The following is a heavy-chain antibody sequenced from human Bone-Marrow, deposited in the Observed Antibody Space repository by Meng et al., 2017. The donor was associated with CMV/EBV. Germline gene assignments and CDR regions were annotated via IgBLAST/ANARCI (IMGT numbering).Heavy chain of an antibody. J-gene: IGHJ4*02. D-gene: IGHD3-16*02. V-gene: IGHV4-59*01. CDR3: ARGRGSYRSFDY. CDR1: GVSISRYY. CDR2: IYYSGST. Sequence: SETLSLTCTVSGVSISRYYWSWIRQPPGKGLEWIGYIYYSGSTNYNPSLKSRVTISVDTSKNQFSLKLSSVTAADTAVYYCARGRGSYRSFDYWCQGRLVTVSS.